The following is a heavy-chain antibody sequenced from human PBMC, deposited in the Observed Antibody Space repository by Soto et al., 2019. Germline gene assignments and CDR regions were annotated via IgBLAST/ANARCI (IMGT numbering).Heavy chain of an antibody. V-gene: IGHV3-30*18. CDR2: ISYDASDK. CDR1: AFTFSSYR. J-gene: IGHJ6*02. CDR3: VKERYGQLWLEDYGMDV. D-gene: IGHD5-18*01. Sequence: QVQLVESGGGVVQPGRSLRLSCAASAFTFSSYRIHSVRQAPGKGLDWVAVISYDASDKYYADSVKGRFTISRDNSKNTLYLQMNSLRAEDTAVYYCVKERYGQLWLEDYGMDVWGQGTTVTVSS.